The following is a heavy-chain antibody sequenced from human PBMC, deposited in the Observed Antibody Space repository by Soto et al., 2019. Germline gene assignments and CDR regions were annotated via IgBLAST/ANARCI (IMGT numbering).Heavy chain of an antibody. CDR2: IYYSGRT. J-gene: IGHJ4*02. V-gene: IGHV4-39*02. CDR1: GGSISSSSYY. CDR3: ARASNNFFWVVEDYPHHFDY. Sequence: SETLSLTCTVSGGSISSSSYYWGWIRQPPGKGLEWIGSIYYSGRTYYNPSPKSRVTISVDTSKNHFSLKLSSVTAADTAVYYCARASNNFFWVVEDYPHHFDYWGQGTLVTVSS. D-gene: IGHD3-3*01.